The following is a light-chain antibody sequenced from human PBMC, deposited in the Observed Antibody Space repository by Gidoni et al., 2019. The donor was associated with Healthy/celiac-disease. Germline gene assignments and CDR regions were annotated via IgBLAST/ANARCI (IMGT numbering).Light chain of an antibody. J-gene: IGKJ5*01. CDR1: QDISNY. Sequence: DIQMTQSPSSLSASVGDRVTITCQASQDISNYLNWYQQKPGKAPKLLIYDASNLETGVPSRFSGSGSGTDFTFTISSLQPEDIATYHCQQFGQGTRLEIK. V-gene: IGKV1-33*01. CDR2: DAS. CDR3: QQ.